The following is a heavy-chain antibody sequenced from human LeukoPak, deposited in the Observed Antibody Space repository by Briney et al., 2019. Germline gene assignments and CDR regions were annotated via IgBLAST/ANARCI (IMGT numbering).Heavy chain of an antibody. CDR2: INHSGST. CDR3: ARGIVAVDY. V-gene: IGHV4-34*01. Sequence: SETLSLTCAVYGGSFSGYYWSWIRQPPGKGLEWIGEINHSGSTNYNPSLESRVTISVDTSKNQFSLKLSSVTAADTAVYYCARGIVAVDYWGQGTLVTVSS. J-gene: IGHJ4*02. CDR1: GGSFSGYY. D-gene: IGHD5-12*01.